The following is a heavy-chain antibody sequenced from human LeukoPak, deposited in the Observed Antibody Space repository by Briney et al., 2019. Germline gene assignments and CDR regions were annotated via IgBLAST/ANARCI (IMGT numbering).Heavy chain of an antibody. V-gene: IGHV4-61*01. J-gene: IGHJ5*02. CDR2: ISASGST. CDR1: GGSVSSGSYY. D-gene: IGHD2-2*01. Sequence: SETLSLTCTVSGGSVSSGSYYWSWIRQPPGKGLEWIGYISASGSTNYSPSLKSRVIISVDTFKNQFSLKLSSVTAADTAVYYCARGTYCSSTTCYPPLSNWFDPWGQGTLVTVSS. CDR3: ARGTYCSSTTCYPPLSNWFDP.